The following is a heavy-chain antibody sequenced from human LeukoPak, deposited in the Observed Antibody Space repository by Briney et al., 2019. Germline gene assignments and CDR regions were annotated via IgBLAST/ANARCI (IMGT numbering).Heavy chain of an antibody. V-gene: IGHV4-31*03. CDR1: GGSISSGGYS. CDR2: ISYSGST. J-gene: IGHJ2*01. Sequence: PSETLSLTCTVSGGSISSGGYSWSWIRQHPWKGLEWIGYISYSGSTYYNPSLKSRVTISVNTSKNQFSLHLNSVTAADTAIYYCARDAAARSNLWGRGTLVTVAS. CDR3: ARDAAARSNL. D-gene: IGHD6-25*01.